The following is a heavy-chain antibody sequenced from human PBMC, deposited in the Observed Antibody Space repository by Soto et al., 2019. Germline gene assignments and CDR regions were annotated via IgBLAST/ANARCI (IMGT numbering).Heavy chain of an antibody. D-gene: IGHD6-19*01. Sequence: PSETLSLTCIVSGGSISSYYWSWIRQSPGKGPEYIGYIYYSGSTNYNPSLKSRVTISIDTSKNQFSLKLSSVTAADTAVYYCARRGYSSGFYYFDYWGQGTLVTVSS. CDR2: IYYSGST. V-gene: IGHV4-59*08. CDR1: GGSISSYY. CDR3: ARRGYSSGFYYFDY. J-gene: IGHJ4*02.